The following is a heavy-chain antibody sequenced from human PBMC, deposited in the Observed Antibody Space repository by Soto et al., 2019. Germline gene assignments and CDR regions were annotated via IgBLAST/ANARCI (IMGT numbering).Heavy chain of an antibody. CDR3: ARMSLFYFFDS. D-gene: IGHD3-9*01. CDR1: SDSITSYY. CDR2: IYHSGIT. J-gene: IGHJ4*01. V-gene: IGHV4-59*01. Sequence: SETLPLTCPVSSDSITSYYWTWIRQPPGKGPECIGYIYHSGITNYNPSLKSRVTISLDTSKNQFSLRLSSVTAADTDVYYCARMSLFYFFDSWGQGTLVTVSS.